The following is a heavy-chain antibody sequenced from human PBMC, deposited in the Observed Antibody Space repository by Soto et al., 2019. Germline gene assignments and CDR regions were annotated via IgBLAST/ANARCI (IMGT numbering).Heavy chain of an antibody. CDR3: ARRILDCSGGSCYYNFDY. D-gene: IGHD2-15*01. Sequence: ASVKVSCKASGYTFTSYGISWVRQAPGQGLEWMGWISAYNGNTNYAQKLQGRVTMTTDTSTSTAYMELRSLRSDDAAVYYCARRILDCSGGSCYYNFDYWGQGTTVTVSS. J-gene: IGHJ4*03. CDR2: ISAYNGNT. V-gene: IGHV1-18*04. CDR1: GYTFTSYG.